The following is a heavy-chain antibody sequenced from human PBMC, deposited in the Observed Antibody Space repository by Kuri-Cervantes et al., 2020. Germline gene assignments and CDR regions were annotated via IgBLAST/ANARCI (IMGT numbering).Heavy chain of an antibody. CDR3: ARVLLNGMDV. CDR2: IYYSGST. V-gene: IGHV4-30-4*01. D-gene: IGHD3-10*01. CDR1: GGSISSYY. J-gene: IGHJ6*02. Sequence: SETLSLTCTVSGGSISSYYWSWIRQPPGKGLEWIGYIYYSGSTYYNPSLKSRVTISVDTSKNQFSLKLSSVTAADTAVYYCARVLLNGMDVWGQGTTVTVSS.